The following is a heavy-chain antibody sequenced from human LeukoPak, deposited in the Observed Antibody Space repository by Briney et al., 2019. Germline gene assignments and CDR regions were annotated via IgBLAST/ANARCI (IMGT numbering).Heavy chain of an antibody. J-gene: IGHJ2*01. V-gene: IGHV3-74*01. CDR3: ASGPYWYFDL. Sequence: GESLKISCTASGFTFSSYWMHWVRQAPGKGLVWVSRINSDGSSTRYADSVKGRFTISRDNAKNTLYLQMNSLRAEDTAVYYCASGPYWYFDLWGRGTLVTVSS. CDR1: GFTFSSYW. CDR2: INSDGSST.